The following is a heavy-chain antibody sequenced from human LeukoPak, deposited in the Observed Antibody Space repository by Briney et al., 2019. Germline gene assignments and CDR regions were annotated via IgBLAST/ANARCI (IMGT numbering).Heavy chain of an antibody. CDR3: ARLAAAGPSAFDI. J-gene: IGHJ3*02. CDR2: IYHSGST. V-gene: IGHV4-38-2*01. CDR1: GYSISSGYY. Sequence: SETLSLTCAVSGYSISSGYYWGWIRQPPGKGLEWIGSIYHSGSTYNNPSLKSRVTISVDTSKNQFSLKLRSVTAADTAVYYCARLAAAGPSAFDIWGQGTMVTVSS. D-gene: IGHD6-13*01.